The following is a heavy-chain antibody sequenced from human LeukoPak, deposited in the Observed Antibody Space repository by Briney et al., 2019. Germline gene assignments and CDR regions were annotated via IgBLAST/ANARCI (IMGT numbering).Heavy chain of an antibody. D-gene: IGHD2-2*01. CDR3: ARVPAAMLDAFDI. V-gene: IGHV4-59*06. Sequence: SETLSLTCTVSGASIRSYYWSWIRQPPGKGLEWIGYIYYSGSTYYNPSLKSRVTISVDTSKNQFSLKLSSVTAADTAVYYCARVPAAMLDAFDIWGQGTMVTVSS. CDR1: GASIRSYY. CDR2: IYYSGST. J-gene: IGHJ3*02.